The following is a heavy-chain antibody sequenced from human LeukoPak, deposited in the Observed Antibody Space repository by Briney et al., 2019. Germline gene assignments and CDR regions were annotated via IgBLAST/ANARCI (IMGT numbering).Heavy chain of an antibody. CDR3: ASSGVVSTNYYVMDV. D-gene: IGHD3-3*01. V-gene: IGHV1-69*13. CDR1: GGIFSSYA. CDR2: IIPIFGTT. Sequence: SVKVSCKASGGIFSSYAISWVRQAPGQGLEWMGGIIPIFGTTNYAQKFQGRVTITADESTSTVYVELSSLRSEDTATYYCASSGVVSTNYYVMDVWGQGTTVTVSS. J-gene: IGHJ6*02.